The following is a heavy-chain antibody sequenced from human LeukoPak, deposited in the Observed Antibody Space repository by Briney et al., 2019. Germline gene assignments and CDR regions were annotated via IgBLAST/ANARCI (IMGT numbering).Heavy chain of an antibody. CDR1: GGSISSYY. CDR3: ASSSIAVAYLDY. D-gene: IGHD6-19*01. CDR2: IYTSGST. V-gene: IGHV4-4*07. Sequence: SETLSLTCTVSGGSISSYYWSWIRQPAGKGLEWIGRIYTSGSTNYNPSLKSRVTMSVDTSKNQFSLKLSSVTAADTAVYYCASSSIAVAYLDYWGQGTLVTVSS. J-gene: IGHJ4*02.